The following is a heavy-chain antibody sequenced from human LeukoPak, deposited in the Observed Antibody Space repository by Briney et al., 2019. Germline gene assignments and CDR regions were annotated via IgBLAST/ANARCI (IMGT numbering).Heavy chain of an antibody. V-gene: IGHV4-31*03. CDR3: ASGNYDFWSGYLHYYYGMDV. CDR2: IYYSGST. Sequence: PSETLSLTCTVSGGSISGGGYYWSWIRQHPGKGLEWIGYIYYSGSTYYNPSLKSRVTISVDTSKNQFSLKLSSVTAADTAVYYCASGNYDFWSGYLHYYYGMDVWGQGTTVTVSS. J-gene: IGHJ6*02. D-gene: IGHD3-3*01. CDR1: GGSISGGGYY.